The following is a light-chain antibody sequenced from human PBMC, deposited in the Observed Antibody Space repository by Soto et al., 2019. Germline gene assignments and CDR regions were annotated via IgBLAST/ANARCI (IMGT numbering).Light chain of an antibody. CDR3: QQRSNWPPFT. V-gene: IGKV3-11*01. Sequence: EIVLTQSPATLSLSPGERATLSCRASQSVSSYLVWYQQKPGQPPRLLIYDASNRATGIPARFSGSGSGTDFTLTISSLEPEDSAVYYCQQRSNWPPFTFGPGTKVHIK. CDR1: QSVSSY. J-gene: IGKJ3*01. CDR2: DAS.